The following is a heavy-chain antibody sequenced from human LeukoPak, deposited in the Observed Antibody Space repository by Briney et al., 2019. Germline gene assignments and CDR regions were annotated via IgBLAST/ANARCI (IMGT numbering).Heavy chain of an antibody. CDR2: IYSSGST. V-gene: IGHV4-4*07. CDR3: ARARSPGDAFDI. Sequence: PSETLSLTCSVSGGSITTYHWSWIRQPAGKGLEWIGRIYSSGSTSYNPSLKSRVTISVDTSKNQFSLKLSSVTAADTAVYYCARARSPGDAFDIWGQGTMVTVSS. J-gene: IGHJ3*02. CDR1: GGSITTYH. D-gene: IGHD2-15*01.